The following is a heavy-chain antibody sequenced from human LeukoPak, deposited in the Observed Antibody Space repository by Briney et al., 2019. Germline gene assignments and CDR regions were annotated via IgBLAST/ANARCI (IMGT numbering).Heavy chain of an antibody. CDR1: GGSVSSGSYY. J-gene: IGHJ5*02. Sequence: SETLSLTCTVSGGSVSSGSYYWSWIRQPPGKGLEWIGYIYYSGSTNYHPSLKSRVTISVDTSKNQFSLKLSSVTAADTAVYYCARGVWFDPWGQGTLVTVSS. CDR2: IYYSGST. V-gene: IGHV4-61*01. CDR3: ARGVWFDP.